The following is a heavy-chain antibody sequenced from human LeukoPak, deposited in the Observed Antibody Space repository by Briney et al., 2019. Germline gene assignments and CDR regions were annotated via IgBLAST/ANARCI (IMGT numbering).Heavy chain of an antibody. Sequence: GGSLRLSCVASGFSFSTYDMYWVRQAAGRGLEWVSALGTNGDAYYLGSVRGRFTISRENVKNSLYLQMNSLGVEDAAVYYCAREWRGIASHFHGMDVWGQGTTVTVSS. D-gene: IGHD6-6*01. V-gene: IGHV3-13*01. CDR3: AREWRGIASHFHGMDV. CDR1: GFSFSTYD. J-gene: IGHJ6*02. CDR2: LGTNGDA.